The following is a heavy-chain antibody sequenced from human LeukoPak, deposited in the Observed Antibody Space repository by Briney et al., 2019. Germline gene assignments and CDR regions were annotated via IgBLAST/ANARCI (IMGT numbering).Heavy chain of an antibody. CDR1: GFTFSSYS. V-gene: IGHV3-48*01. D-gene: IGHD3/OR15-3a*01. CDR3: ASENGAAGLTFDY. Sequence: GGSLRLSCAASGFTFSSYSMNWVRQAPGKGLEWVSYISSSSSTIYYADSVKGRFTISRDNAKNSLYLQMNSLRAEDTAVYYCASENGAAGLTFDYWGQGTLVTVSS. CDR2: ISSSSSTI. J-gene: IGHJ4*02.